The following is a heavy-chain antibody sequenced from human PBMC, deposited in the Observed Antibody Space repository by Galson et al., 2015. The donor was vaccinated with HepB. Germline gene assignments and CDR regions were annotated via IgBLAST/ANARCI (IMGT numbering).Heavy chain of an antibody. CDR2: TYYRSKWYI. CDR1: GDSVSSNHAV. Sequence: CAISGDSVSSNHAVWNWIRQSPSRGLEWLGRTYYRSKWYIDYATSVRSRITINPDTSRNQFSLHLSSVTPEDTAVYYCARDSGYVSGWYAGRGGFDYWGQGALVIVSS. D-gene: IGHD6-19*01. V-gene: IGHV6-1*01. J-gene: IGHJ4*02. CDR3: ARDSGYVSGWYAGRGGFDY.